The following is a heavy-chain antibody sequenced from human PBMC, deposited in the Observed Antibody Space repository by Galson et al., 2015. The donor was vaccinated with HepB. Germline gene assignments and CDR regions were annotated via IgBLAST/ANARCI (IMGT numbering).Heavy chain of an antibody. V-gene: IGHV4-39*07. J-gene: IGHJ6*02. CDR3: ARESKGYYYDSGAYSTPPFYGMDV. CDR1: GGSISGSSYY. D-gene: IGHD3-22*01. Sequence: SETLSLTCKVSGGSISGSSYYWGWIRQPPGKGLEWIGNIFYSGSTSSNASLKGRVTISVDTSKNQFSLKLNSVTAADTAVYYCARESKGYYYDSGAYSTPPFYGMDVWGQGTTVTVSS. CDR2: IFYSGST.